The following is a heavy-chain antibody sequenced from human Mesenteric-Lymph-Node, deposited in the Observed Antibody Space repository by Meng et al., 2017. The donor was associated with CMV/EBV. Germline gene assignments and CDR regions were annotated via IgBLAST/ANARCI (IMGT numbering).Heavy chain of an antibody. CDR2: IYYSGST. Sequence: SGGSSSSSSYDWGWIRQPPGKGLEWIGRIYYSGSTYYNPSLKSRVTISVDTSKNQFSLKLSSVTAADTAVYYCARWYQLLYKDAFDIWGQGTMVTVSS. D-gene: IGHD2-2*01. J-gene: IGHJ3*02. V-gene: IGHV4-39*07. CDR3: ARWYQLLYKDAFDI. CDR1: GGSSSSSSYD.